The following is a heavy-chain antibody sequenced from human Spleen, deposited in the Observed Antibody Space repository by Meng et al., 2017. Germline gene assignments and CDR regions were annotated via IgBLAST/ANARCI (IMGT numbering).Heavy chain of an antibody. V-gene: IGHV1-2*06. CDR3: ARDEDISAAGKLFGDY. J-gene: IGHJ4*02. CDR1: GYTFPDYW. Sequence: VEPVESGAEVRKPGDSVKVSCKASGYTFPDYWLHWVRRAPGQGLEWMGRINPKSGDTHYAQRFQGRVTMTGDTSISTAYMELSGLRSDDTAMYYCARDEDISAAGKLFGDYWGQGTLVTVSS. CDR2: INPKSGDT. D-gene: IGHD6-13*01.